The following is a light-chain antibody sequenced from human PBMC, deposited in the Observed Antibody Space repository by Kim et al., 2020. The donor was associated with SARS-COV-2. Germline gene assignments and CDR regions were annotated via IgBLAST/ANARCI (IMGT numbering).Light chain of an antibody. CDR1: SSDVGGYKH. Sequence: GRANTISCTGNSSDVGGYKHVSWYQQHPGNAPKLIIYDVTHRPSGISNRFSGLKSGNTAYLTISGLQAEDEADYYCNSFTSSRTVIFGGGTKVTVL. CDR2: DVT. J-gene: IGLJ2*01. V-gene: IGLV2-14*03. CDR3: NSFTSSRTVI.